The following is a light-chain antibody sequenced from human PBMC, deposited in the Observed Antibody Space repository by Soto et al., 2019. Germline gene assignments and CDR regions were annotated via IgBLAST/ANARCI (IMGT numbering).Light chain of an antibody. J-gene: IGKJ1*01. CDR3: QQYGSSPPWT. CDR1: QTVSSN. Sequence: EIVMTQSPVTLSVSPGERATLSCRASQTVSSNLAWYQQKPGQAPRLLIYGASSRATGIPDRFSGSGSGTDFTLTVSRLEPEDFAVYYCQQYGSSPPWTFGQGTKVDI. V-gene: IGKV3-20*01. CDR2: GAS.